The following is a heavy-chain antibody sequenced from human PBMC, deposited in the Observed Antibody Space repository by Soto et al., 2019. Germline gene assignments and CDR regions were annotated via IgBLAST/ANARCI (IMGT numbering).Heavy chain of an antibody. J-gene: IGHJ5*02. CDR3: ATVLRGVVNWFDP. D-gene: IGHD3-10*01. CDR1: GDTFTNFG. Sequence: HLVQSGPEVKKPGASITVSCKTSGDTFTNFGLSWVRQAPGQGLEWMGWIATYNSNRDYAQKFQGRPTLTTDTSTSTGYMELKSLRYDDTAVYYCATVLRGVVNWFDPWGQGTLVTVSS. V-gene: IGHV1-18*01. CDR2: IATYNSNR.